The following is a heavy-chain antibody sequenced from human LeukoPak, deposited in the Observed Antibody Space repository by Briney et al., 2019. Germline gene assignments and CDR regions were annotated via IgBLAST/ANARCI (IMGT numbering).Heavy chain of an antibody. V-gene: IGHV1-2*02. Sequence: ASVKVSCKASGYTFTGYYMHWVRQAPGQGLEWMGWINPNSGGTNYAQKFQGRVNMTRDTSISTAYMELSRLRSDDTAVYYCASRGQIGYCSGGSCYPEYYYYYYYMDVWGKGTTVTVSS. CDR1: GYTFTGYY. CDR3: ASRGQIGYCSGGSCYPEYYYYYYYMDV. J-gene: IGHJ6*03. CDR2: INPNSGGT. D-gene: IGHD2-15*01.